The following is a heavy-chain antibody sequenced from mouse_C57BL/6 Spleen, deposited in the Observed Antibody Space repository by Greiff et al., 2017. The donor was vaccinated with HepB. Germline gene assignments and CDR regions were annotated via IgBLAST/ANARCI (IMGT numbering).Heavy chain of an antibody. J-gene: IGHJ2*01. Sequence: QVQLQQSGAELVRPGASVKLSCTASGYTFTDYYINWVKQRPGQGLEWIARIYPGSGNTYYNEKFKGKATLTAEKSSSTAYMQLSSLTSEDSAVYFCARENLLYDYWGQGTTLTVSS. D-gene: IGHD1-1*01. CDR2: IYPGSGNT. CDR3: ARENLLYDY. CDR1: GYTFTDYY. V-gene: IGHV1-76*01.